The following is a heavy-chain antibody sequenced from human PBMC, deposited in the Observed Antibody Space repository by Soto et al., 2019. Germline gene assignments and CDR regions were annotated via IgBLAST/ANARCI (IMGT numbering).Heavy chain of an antibody. D-gene: IGHD3-22*01. J-gene: IGHJ3*01. V-gene: IGHV1-69*02. CDR2: IIPILDIT. Sequence: QVQLVQSGAEVKKPGSSVKVSCKTSGGTFSAYPFNWVRQAPGQGLEWMGRIIPILDITDYSQNFQGRVTXPXXXSXXTADMDLTSLRSEDTAMYFCAKGADSSGSESAFDLWGQGTLITVSS. CDR1: GGTFSAYP. CDR3: AKGADSSGSESAFDL.